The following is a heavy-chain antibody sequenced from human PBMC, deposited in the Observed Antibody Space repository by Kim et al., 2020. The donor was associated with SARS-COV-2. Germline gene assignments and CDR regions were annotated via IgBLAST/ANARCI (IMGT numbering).Heavy chain of an antibody. D-gene: IGHD6-19*01. CDR3: ARDWGPSYSSGWYGPFDY. J-gene: IGHJ4*02. V-gene: IGHV3-33*05. CDR2: ISYDGSNK. Sequence: GGSLRLSCAASGFTFSSYGMHWVRQAPGKGLEWVAVISYDGSNKYYADSVKGRFTISRDNSKNTLYLQMNSLRAEDTAVYYCARDWGPSYSSGWYGPFDYWGQGTLVTVSS. CDR1: GFTFSSYG.